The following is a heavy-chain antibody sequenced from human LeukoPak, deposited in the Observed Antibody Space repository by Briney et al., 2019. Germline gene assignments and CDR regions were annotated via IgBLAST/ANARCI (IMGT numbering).Heavy chain of an antibody. D-gene: IGHD4-17*01. CDR2: IYYSGST. CDR1: GGSISSSSYY. Sequence: SETLSLTCTVSGGSISSSSYYWGWIRQPPGKGLEWIGSIYYSGSTYYNPSLKSRVTISVDTSKNQFSLKLSSVTAADTAVYYCARLRGLRNAFDIWGQGTMDTVSS. V-gene: IGHV4-39*01. J-gene: IGHJ3*02. CDR3: ARLRGLRNAFDI.